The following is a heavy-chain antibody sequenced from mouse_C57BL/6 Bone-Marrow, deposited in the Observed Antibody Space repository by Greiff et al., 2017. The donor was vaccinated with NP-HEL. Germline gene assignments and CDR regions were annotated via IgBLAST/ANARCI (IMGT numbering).Heavy chain of an antibody. CDR3: ARLGYYGSNPFDY. V-gene: IGHV1-50*01. Sequence: QVQLQQPGAELVKPGASVKLSCKASGYTFTSYWMQWVNQRPGQGLEWIGEIDPSDSYTNYNQKFKGKATLTVDTSSSTAYMQLSSLTSEDSAVYYCARLGYYGSNPFDYWGQGTTLTVSS. D-gene: IGHD1-1*01. CDR1: GYTFTSYW. J-gene: IGHJ2*01. CDR2: IDPSDSYT.